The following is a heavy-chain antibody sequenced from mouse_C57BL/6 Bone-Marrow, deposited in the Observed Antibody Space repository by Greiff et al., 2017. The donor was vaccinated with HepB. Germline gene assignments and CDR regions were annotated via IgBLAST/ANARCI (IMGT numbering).Heavy chain of an antibody. Sequence: EVQLQESGGGLVKPGGSLKLSCAASGFTFSDYGMHWVRQAPEKGLEWVAYISSGSSTIYYADTVKGRFTISRDNAKNTLFLQMTSLRSEYTAMYYCARKAPITTVVALYYFDYWGQGTTLTVSS. V-gene: IGHV5-17*01. CDR1: GFTFSDYG. D-gene: IGHD1-1*01. CDR2: ISSGSSTI. CDR3: ARKAPITTVVALYYFDY. J-gene: IGHJ2*01.